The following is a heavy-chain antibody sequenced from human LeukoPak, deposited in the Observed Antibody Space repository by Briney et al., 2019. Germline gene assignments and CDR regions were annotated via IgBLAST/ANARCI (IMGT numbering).Heavy chain of an antibody. CDR3: ATSTPSQDIVVVVAATPWVY. J-gene: IGHJ4*02. CDR1: GDSISSYY. D-gene: IGHD2-15*01. V-gene: IGHV4-59*04. Sequence: SETLSLTCTVSGDSISSYYWNWIRQPPGKGLEWIGYIYYSGSTYYNPSLKSRVTISVDTSKNQFSLKLSSVTAADTAVYYCATSTPSQDIVVVVAATPWVYWGQGTLVTVSS. CDR2: IYYSGST.